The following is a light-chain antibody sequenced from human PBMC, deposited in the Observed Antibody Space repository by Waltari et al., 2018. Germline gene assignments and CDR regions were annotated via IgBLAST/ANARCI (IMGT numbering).Light chain of an antibody. CDR2: RRD. J-gene: IGLJ1*01. CDR3: QSYDISLNGYV. Sequence: QSKLTQPPSVSGAPGQTVTISCTGAYSNIGSRDVNWYLQLPGAAPRCLISRRDIRTSGVPDRFSGSKSGTSASLAIAGLQAEDEADYYCQSYDISLNGYVFGTGTRVTVL. V-gene: IGLV1-40*01. CDR1: YSNIGSRD.